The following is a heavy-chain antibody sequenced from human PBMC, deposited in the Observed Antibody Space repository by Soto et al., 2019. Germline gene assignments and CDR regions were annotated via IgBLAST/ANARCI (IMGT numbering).Heavy chain of an antibody. CDR3: ARSSTSLFDY. Sequence: TSETLSLTCTVSGGSISSYYWSWIRQPPGKGLEWIGYIYYSGSTNYNPSLKSRVTISVDTSKNQFSLKLSSVTAADTAVYYCARSSTSLFDYWGQGTLVTVSS. D-gene: IGHD2-2*01. J-gene: IGHJ4*02. CDR1: GGSISSYY. CDR2: IYYSGST. V-gene: IGHV4-59*01.